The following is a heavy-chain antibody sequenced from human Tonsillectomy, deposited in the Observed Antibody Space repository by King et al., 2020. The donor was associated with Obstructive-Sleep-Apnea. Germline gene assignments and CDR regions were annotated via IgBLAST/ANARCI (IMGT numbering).Heavy chain of an antibody. CDR2: IYYSGST. CDR1: GGSISRSSYY. V-gene: IGHV4-39*07. Sequence: QLQESGPGLVKPSETLYLTCTISGGSISRSSYYWGWIRQPPGKGLEWSGSIYYSGSTSYNPSLKSRVTISVDTSKNRFSLKLTSVTAADTAVYYCAVDGYNQYYFDYWGQGTLVTVSS. J-gene: IGHJ4*02. D-gene: IGHD5-24*01. CDR3: AVDGYNQYYFDY.